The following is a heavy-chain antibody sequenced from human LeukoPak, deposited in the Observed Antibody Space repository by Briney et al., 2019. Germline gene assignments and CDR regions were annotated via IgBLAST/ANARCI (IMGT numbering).Heavy chain of an antibody. CDR3: AGTDWVGASYY. CDR2: ISGSGGST. V-gene: IGHV3-23*01. J-gene: IGHJ4*02. CDR1: GFTFSSYA. D-gene: IGHD1-26*01. Sequence: GGSLRLSCAASGFTFSSYAMSWVRQAPGKGLEWVSAISGSGGSTYYADSVKGRFTIPRDNSKNTLYLQMNSLRAEDTAVYYCAGTDWVGASYYWGQGTLVTVSS.